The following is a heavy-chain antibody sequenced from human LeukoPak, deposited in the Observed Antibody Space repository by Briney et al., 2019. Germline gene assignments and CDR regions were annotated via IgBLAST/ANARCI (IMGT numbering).Heavy chain of an antibody. CDR1: GYTFIGYY. Sequence: GASVKVSCKASGYTFIGYYMYWVRQAPGQGPEWMGRINPNSGDTDYVQHFQGRVTMTRDTSISTSYMELSRLISDDTAVYYCARGGTNWGVTYYYGMDVWGQGTTVTVSS. CDR2: INPNSGDT. J-gene: IGHJ6*02. CDR3: ARGGTNWGVTYYYGMDV. D-gene: IGHD3-10*01. V-gene: IGHV1-2*06.